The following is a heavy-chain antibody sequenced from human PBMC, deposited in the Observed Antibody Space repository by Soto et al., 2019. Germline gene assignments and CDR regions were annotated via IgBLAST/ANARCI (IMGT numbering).Heavy chain of an antibody. CDR2: ISYDGSNK. D-gene: IGHD3-10*01. CDR1: GFTFSSYA. V-gene: IGHV3-30-3*01. Sequence: QVQLVESGGGVVQPGRSLRLSCAASGFTFSSYAMHWVRQAPGKGLEWVAVISYDGSNKYYADSVKGRFTISRDNSKNTLYLQMNSLRAEDTAVYYCARESEYYGSGSYFKYYYYGMDVWGQGTTVTVSS. CDR3: ARESEYYGSGSYFKYYYYGMDV. J-gene: IGHJ6*02.